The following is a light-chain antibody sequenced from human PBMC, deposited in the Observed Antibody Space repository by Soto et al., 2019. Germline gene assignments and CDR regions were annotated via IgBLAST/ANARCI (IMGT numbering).Light chain of an antibody. CDR3: QQYDNLPPRLT. CDR2: DAS. J-gene: IGKJ4*01. Sequence: DIQMTQSPSSLSASVGDRVTITCQASQDISNYLNWYQQKPGKAPKLLIYDASNLETGVPSRFRGRGPGTDFTFTIRSLQPEDIATYYCQQYDNLPPRLTFGGGTKVQIK. V-gene: IGKV1-33*01. CDR1: QDISNY.